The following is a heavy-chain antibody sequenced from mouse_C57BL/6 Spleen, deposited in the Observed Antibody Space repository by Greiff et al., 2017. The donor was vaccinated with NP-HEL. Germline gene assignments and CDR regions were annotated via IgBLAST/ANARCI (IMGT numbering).Heavy chain of an antibody. CDR2: IYPGSGST. D-gene: IGHD3-2*02. V-gene: IGHV1-55*01. CDR1: GYTFTSYW. CDR3: ASWGSSGYVAWFAY. J-gene: IGHJ3*01. Sequence: VQLQQSGAELVKPGASVKMSCKASGYTFTSYWITWVKQRPGQGLEWIGDIYPGSGSTNYNEKFKSKATLTVDTSSSTAYMQLSSLTSEDSAVYYCASWGSSGYVAWFAYWGQETLVTVSA.